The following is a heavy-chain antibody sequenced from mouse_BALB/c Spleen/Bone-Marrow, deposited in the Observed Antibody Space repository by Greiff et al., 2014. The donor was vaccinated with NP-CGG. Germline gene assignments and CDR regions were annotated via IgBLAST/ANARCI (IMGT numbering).Heavy chain of an antibody. CDR1: GISITTGNYR. J-gene: IGHJ2*01. D-gene: IGHD2-4*01. Sequence: DVHLVESGPGLVKPSQTVSLTCTVTGISITTGNYRWSWIRQVPENKLEWIGYIYYSGTITYNPPLTSRTTITRDTSKNQFFLEMNSLTAEDTATYYCARGAMITTGYFDYWGQGTTLTVSS. CDR3: ARGAMITTGYFDY. CDR2: IYYSGTI. V-gene: IGHV3-5*02.